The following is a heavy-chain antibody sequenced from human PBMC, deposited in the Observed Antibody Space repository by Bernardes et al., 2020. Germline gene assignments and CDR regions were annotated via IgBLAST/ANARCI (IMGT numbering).Heavy chain of an antibody. CDR1: GFTFDDFA. Sequence: GSSLKLSCAASGFTFDDFAMHWVRHSPGKGLEWVSGISWNSGSIGYAASVKGRFTISRDNAKNSLYLQMNSLRPDDTALYYCAKDYETGELGIAVEGYCGHWGQGTLVTVSS. D-gene: IGHD6-19*01. V-gene: IGHV3-9*01. CDR2: ISWNSGSI. J-gene: IGHJ4*02. CDR3: AKDYETGELGIAVEGYCGH.